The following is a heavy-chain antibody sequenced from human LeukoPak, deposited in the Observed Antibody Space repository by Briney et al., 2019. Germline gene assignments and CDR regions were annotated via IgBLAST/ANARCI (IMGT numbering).Heavy chain of an antibody. V-gene: IGHV4-59*01. CDR1: GDSTNTYF. D-gene: IGHD4-17*01. J-gene: IGHJ4*02. CDR2: IYYTGTT. CDR3: ASKSTDHGELRFDY. Sequence: SETLSLTCTISGDSTNTYFWSWIRQPPGKGLEWIGYIYYTGTTNYNPSLKSRATISADTSKNQFSLKVSSVTAADTGVYYCASKSTDHGELRFDYWGQGTLVTVSS.